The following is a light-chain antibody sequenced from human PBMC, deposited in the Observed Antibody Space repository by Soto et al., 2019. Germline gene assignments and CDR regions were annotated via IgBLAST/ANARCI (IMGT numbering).Light chain of an antibody. Sequence: EIVMTQSPATLSVSPGQRVTLSCRASQSVSSDLAWYQQKPGQAPRLLIYGASTRATGFPARFSGSGSGTEFTLTISSLQSEDFAVYYCQQYKNWPLTFGGGTKVEIK. V-gene: IGKV3-15*01. CDR3: QQYKNWPLT. CDR2: GAS. CDR1: QSVSSD. J-gene: IGKJ4*01.